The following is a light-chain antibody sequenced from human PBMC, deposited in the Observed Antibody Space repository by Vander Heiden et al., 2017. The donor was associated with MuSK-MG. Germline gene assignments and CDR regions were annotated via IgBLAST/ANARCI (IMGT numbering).Light chain of an antibody. CDR2: DTT. J-gene: IGLJ2*01. CDR1: AGAVTSFHY. V-gene: IGLV7-46*01. CDR3: FHFYNGVLV. Sequence: QAVVPQESSLTVSPGGTVTLTCGSSAGAVTSFHYVYWFQQKPGHVPRTFIFDTTYKHAWTPARFSGSIIAAKAALTLAGAHADDEAYYYCFHFYNGVLVFGGGTKLTVL.